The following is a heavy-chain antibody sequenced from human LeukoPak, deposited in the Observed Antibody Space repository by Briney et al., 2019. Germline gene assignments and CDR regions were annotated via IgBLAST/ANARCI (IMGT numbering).Heavy chain of an antibody. V-gene: IGHV3-30-3*01. CDR2: ISYDGSNK. Sequence: GGSLRLSCAASGFTFSSYAMHWVRQAPGKGLEWVAVISYDGSNKYYADSVKGRFTISRDNSKNTLYLQMNSLSAEDTAVYYCAKVGTGLTRGYSSGFDYWGQGTLVTVSS. D-gene: IGHD6-19*01. CDR1: GFTFSSYA. CDR3: AKVGTGLTRGYSSGFDY. J-gene: IGHJ4*02.